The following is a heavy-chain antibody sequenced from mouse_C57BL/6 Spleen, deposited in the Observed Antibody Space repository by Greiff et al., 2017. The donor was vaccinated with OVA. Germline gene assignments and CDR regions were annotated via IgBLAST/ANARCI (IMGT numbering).Heavy chain of an antibody. V-gene: IGHV1-18*01. Sequence: EVQLQQSGPELVKLGASVKISCKASGYTFTDYNMDWVKQSHGKSLEWIGDINPNNGGTTYNQKFKGKATLTVDKSSSTAYMELRSLTSEDTAVYYCARTDGNYVGYFDVWGTGTTVTVSS. CDR1: GYTFTDYN. CDR2: INPNNGGT. D-gene: IGHD2-1*01. J-gene: IGHJ1*03. CDR3: ARTDGNYVGYFDV.